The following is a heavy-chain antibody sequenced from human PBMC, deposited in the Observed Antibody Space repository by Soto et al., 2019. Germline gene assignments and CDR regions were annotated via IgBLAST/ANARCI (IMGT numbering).Heavy chain of an antibody. V-gene: IGHV4-31*03. Sequence: PSETLSLTCTVSGGSISSGGYYWSWIRQHPGKGLEWIGYIYYSGSTYYNPSLKSRVTISVDTSKNQFSLKLSSVTAADTAVYYCARDRGYCSGGSCYSTLYYYYYYYMDVWGKGTTVTVSS. J-gene: IGHJ6*03. CDR2: IYYSGST. CDR1: GGSISSGGYY. D-gene: IGHD2-15*01. CDR3: ARDRGYCSGGSCYSTLYYYYYYYMDV.